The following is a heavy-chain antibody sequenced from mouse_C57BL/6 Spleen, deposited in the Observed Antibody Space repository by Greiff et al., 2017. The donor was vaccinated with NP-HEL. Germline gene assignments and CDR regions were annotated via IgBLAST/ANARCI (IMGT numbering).Heavy chain of an antibody. J-gene: IGHJ4*01. Sequence: VQLQQSGPELVKPGASVKISCKASGYSFTDYNMNWVKQSNGKSLEWIGVINPNYGTTSYNQKFKGKATLTVDQSSSTAYMQLNNLTSEDSAVYYCASRGTTEGYYAMDYWGQGTSVTVSS. CDR3: ASRGTTEGYYAMDY. CDR1: GYSFTDYN. CDR2: INPNYGTT. D-gene: IGHD1-1*01. V-gene: IGHV1-39*01.